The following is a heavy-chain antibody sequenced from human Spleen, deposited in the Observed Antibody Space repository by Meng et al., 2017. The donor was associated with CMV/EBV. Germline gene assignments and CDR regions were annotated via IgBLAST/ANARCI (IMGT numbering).Heavy chain of an antibody. Sequence: YWGWIRQPPGKGLEWIGRIYSSGSMYYNPSLKDRVTISVVTSKNQFSLKLSSVTAADTAVYYCARDRCTGESCYLVHVGNWLDPWGQGTLVTVSS. J-gene: IGHJ5*02. CDR3: ARDRCTGESCYLVHVGNWLDP. V-gene: IGHV4-39*07. D-gene: IGHD2-8*02. CDR1: Y. CDR2: IYSSGSM.